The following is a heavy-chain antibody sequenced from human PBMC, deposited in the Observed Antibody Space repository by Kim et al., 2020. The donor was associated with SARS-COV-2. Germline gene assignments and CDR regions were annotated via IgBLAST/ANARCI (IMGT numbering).Heavy chain of an antibody. Sequence: GGSLRLSCAASGFTFSNAWMSWVRQAPGKGLEWVGRIKSKTDGGTTDYAAPVKGRFTISRDDSKNTLYLQMNSLKTEDTAVYYCTTDFTMIVVVEEYYFDYWGQGPLVTVSS. CDR1: GFTFSNAW. J-gene: IGHJ4*02. V-gene: IGHV3-15*01. CDR2: IKSKTDGGTT. CDR3: TTDFTMIVVVEEYYFDY. D-gene: IGHD3-22*01.